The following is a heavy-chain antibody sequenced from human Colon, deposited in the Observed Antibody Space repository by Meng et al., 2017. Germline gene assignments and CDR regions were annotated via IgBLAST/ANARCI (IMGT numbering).Heavy chain of an antibody. CDR1: GDSVSSNSAA. CDR3: AREAAAGTEHWFDP. CDR2: TYYRSKWYN. J-gene: IGHJ5*02. Sequence: SETLSLTCAISGDSVSSNSAAWNWIRQSPSRGLEWLGRTYYRSKWYNDYAVSVKSRITINPDTSKNQFSLQLNSLTPEDTAVYYCAREAAAGTEHWFDPWGQGTLVTVSS. V-gene: IGHV6-1*01. D-gene: IGHD6-13*01.